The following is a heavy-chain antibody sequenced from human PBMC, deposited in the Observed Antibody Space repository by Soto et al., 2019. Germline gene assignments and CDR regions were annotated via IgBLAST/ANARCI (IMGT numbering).Heavy chain of an antibody. D-gene: IGHD6-13*01. V-gene: IGHV3-23*01. Sequence: EVQLLESGGCLVQPGGSLRLSCAASGFTFSSYAMSWVRQAPGKGLEWVSAISDSGGITYYADSVKGRFTISRDNSKNTLYLQMNRLRAEDTAVYYCAKRQYSSSWSAFDYWGQGTLVTVSS. CDR2: ISDSGGIT. CDR3: AKRQYSSSWSAFDY. J-gene: IGHJ4*02. CDR1: GFTFSSYA.